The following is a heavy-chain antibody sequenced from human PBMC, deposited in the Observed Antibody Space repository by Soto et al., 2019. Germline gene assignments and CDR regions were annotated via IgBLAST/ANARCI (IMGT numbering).Heavy chain of an antibody. D-gene: IGHD4-17*01. J-gene: IGHJ5*02. CDR3: ARDKHDYFNRGIGFDT. CDR1: GDSVSSNGAA. V-gene: IGHV6-1*01. CDR2: TYYRSKWYN. Sequence: SQTLSLTCAISGDSVSSNGAAWNWIRQSPSRGLEWLGRTYYRSKWYNDYAVSVKSRININPDTSKSQFSPQLNSVTPEDTAVYYCARDKHDYFNRGIGFDTWGQGILVTVSS.